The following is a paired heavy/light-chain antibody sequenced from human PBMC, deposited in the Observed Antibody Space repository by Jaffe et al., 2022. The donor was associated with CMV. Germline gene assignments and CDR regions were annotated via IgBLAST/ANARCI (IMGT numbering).Heavy chain of an antibody. CDR2: IYPGDSET. V-gene: IGHV5-51*01. J-gene: IGHJ4*02. Sequence: EVQLVQSGAEVKKPGESLKISCKVSGYNLTTHWIGWVRQMPGKGLEWMGVIYPGDSETIYSPSFQVHVTISADTSINTAYLQWSSLQASDTAMYFCARLNGAIDYWGQGTLVTVSS. D-gene: IGHD1-26*01. CDR3: ARLNGAIDY. CDR1: GYNLTTHW.
Light chain of an antibody. Sequence: SYELTQPPSMSVSPGQTARITCSGDALPKQYAYWYQQKPGQAPILVIHKDTERPSGTPERFTGSSSGTTATLTISGVQAEDEADYYCQSTDRSATLAIFGGGTKLTVL. CDR1: ALPKQY. J-gene: IGLJ2*01. CDR3: QSTDRSATLAI. V-gene: IGLV3-25*03. CDR2: KDT.